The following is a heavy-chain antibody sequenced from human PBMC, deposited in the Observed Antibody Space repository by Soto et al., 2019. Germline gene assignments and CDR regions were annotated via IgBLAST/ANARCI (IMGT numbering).Heavy chain of an antibody. CDR1: GFTFSSYG. CDR3: AKDLVDGSPTNYYYYGMDV. CDR2: ISYDGSNK. D-gene: IGHD1-26*01. Sequence: QVQLVESGGGVVQPGRSLRLSCAASGFTFSSYGMHWVRQAPGKGLEWVAVISYDGSNKYYADSVKGRFTISRDNSKNTLYLQMNSLRAEDTAVYYCAKDLVDGSPTNYYYYGMDVWGQGTTVTVSS. V-gene: IGHV3-30*18. J-gene: IGHJ6*02.